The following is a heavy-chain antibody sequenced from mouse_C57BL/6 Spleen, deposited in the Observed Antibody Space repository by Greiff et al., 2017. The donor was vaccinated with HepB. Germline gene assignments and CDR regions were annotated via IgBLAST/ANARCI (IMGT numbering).Heavy chain of an antibody. V-gene: IGHV14-4*01. Sequence: EVQRVESGAELVRPGASVKLSCTASGFNIKDDYMHWVKQRPEQGLEWIGWIDPENGDTEYASKFQGKATITADTSSNTAYLQLSSLTSEDTAVYYCTLLYAMDYWGQGTSVTVSS. CDR1: GFNIKDDY. CDR2: IDPENGDT. J-gene: IGHJ4*01. CDR3: TLLYAMDY.